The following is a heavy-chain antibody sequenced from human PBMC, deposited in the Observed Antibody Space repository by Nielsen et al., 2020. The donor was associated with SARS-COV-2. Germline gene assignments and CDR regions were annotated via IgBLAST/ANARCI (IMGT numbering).Heavy chain of an antibody. Sequence: GGSLRLSCEASGFSFRDYAMHWVRQAPGKGLEWVGVTSYEGRNEYYEDSVKGRFTISRDNAKNTLYLQMNSLRAEDTAVYYCARDLSETGSYWYFDLWGRGTLVTVSS. V-gene: IGHV3-30*04. CDR3: ARDLSETGSYWYFDL. D-gene: IGHD1-14*01. J-gene: IGHJ2*01. CDR2: TSYEGRNE. CDR1: GFSFRDYA.